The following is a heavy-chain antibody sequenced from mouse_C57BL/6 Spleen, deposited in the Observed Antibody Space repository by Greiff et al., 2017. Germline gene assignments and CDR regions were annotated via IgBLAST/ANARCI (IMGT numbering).Heavy chain of an antibody. CDR3: TRDGGYLYYFDY. CDR1: GFTFSSYA. D-gene: IGHD2-2*01. V-gene: IGHV5-9-1*02. J-gene: IGHJ2*01. CDR2: ISSGGDYI. Sequence: EVNVVESGEGLVKPGGSLKLSCAASGFTFSSYAMSWVRQTPEKRLEWVAYISSGGDYIYYADTVKGRFTISRDNARNTLYLQMSSLKSEDTAMYYCTRDGGYLYYFDYWGQGTTLTVSS.